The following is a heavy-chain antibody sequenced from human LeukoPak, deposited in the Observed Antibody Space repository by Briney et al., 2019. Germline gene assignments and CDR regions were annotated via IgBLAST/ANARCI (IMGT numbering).Heavy chain of an antibody. Sequence: ASETLSLTCTVCGGSISSYYWSWIRQPAGKEVEWLGRIFSGGSTNYNASLKSRLTMSVDTSKNQFSLRLTSMTAADTAVYYCARESAAVAGRGFDYWGQGTLVTVSS. V-gene: IGHV4-4*07. CDR2: IFSGGST. CDR1: GGSISSYY. CDR3: ARESAAVAGRGFDY. D-gene: IGHD6-19*01. J-gene: IGHJ4*02.